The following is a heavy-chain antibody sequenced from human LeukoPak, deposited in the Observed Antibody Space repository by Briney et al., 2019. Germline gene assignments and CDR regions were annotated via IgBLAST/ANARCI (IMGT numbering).Heavy chain of an antibody. Sequence: ASVKVSFKASGYTFTSYYMHWVRQAPGQGLEWMGIINPSGGSTSYAQKFQGRVTMTRDTSTSTVYMELSSLRAEDTAVYYCATDQYDSVLVMTAGLEKFDYWGQGTLVTVSS. V-gene: IGHV1-46*01. CDR3: ATDQYDSVLVMTAGLEKFDY. CDR2: INPSGGST. CDR1: GYTFTSYY. J-gene: IGHJ4*02. D-gene: IGHD3-22*01.